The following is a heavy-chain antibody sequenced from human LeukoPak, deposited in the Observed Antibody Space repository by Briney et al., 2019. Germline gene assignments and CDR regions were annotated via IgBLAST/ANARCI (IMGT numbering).Heavy chain of an antibody. CDR1: GFSITRNY. Sequence: GGSLRLSCAASGFSITRNYVSWVRQAPGKGLEWVSLMYSGGGTSYADSVKGRFTISRDTSKNCLYLQMNSLRAEDTALYYCAKDLGATLEDAFDIWGQGTMVSVSS. CDR2: MYSGGGT. CDR3: AKDLGATLEDAFDI. V-gene: IGHV3-53*05. J-gene: IGHJ3*02. D-gene: IGHD1-26*01.